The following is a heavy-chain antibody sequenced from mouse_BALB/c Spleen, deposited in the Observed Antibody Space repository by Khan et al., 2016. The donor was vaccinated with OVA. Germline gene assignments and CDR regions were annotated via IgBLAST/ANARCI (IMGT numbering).Heavy chain of an antibody. CDR3: ARRNYFGYTFAY. Sequence: QVQLQQPGAELARPGASVKLSCKASGYSFTDYYINWVKQRTGQGREWIGEISPGSGDTYYNEKFKGKATLTADKSSSTAYMQLSSRPSEASAVYFCARRNYFGYTFAYWGQGTLVTVSA. J-gene: IGHJ3*01. CDR2: ISPGSGDT. V-gene: IGHV1-77*01. CDR1: GYSFTDYY. D-gene: IGHD1-2*01.